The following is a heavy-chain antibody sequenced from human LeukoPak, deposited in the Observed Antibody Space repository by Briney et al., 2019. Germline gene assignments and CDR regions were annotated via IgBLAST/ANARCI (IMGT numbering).Heavy chain of an antibody. J-gene: IGHJ4*02. V-gene: IGHV3-7*01. CDR2: IKQDGSEK. CDR3: AKDILRYCSGGSCYAFDY. Sequence: GGSLRLSCAASGFTFSSYWMSWVRQAPGKGLEWVANIKQDGSEKYYVDSVKGRFTISRDNAKNSLYLQMNSLRAEDTAVYYCAKDILRYCSGGSCYAFDYWGQGTLVTVSS. D-gene: IGHD2-15*01. CDR1: GFTFSSYW.